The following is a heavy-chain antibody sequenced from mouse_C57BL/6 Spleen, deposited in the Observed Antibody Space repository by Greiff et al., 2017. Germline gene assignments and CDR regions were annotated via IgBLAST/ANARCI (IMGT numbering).Heavy chain of an antibody. J-gene: IGHJ2*01. CDR1: GYTFTSYW. CDR2: IYPGSGST. Sequence: QVQLKQPGAELVKPGASVKMSCKASGYTFTSYWITWVKQRPGQGLEWIGDIYPGSGSTNYNEKFKSKDTLTVDTSSSTAYMQLSSLTSEDSAVYYCARRGYDYDGKDYFDYWGQGTTLTVSS. V-gene: IGHV1-55*01. D-gene: IGHD2-4*01. CDR3: ARRGYDYDGKDYFDY.